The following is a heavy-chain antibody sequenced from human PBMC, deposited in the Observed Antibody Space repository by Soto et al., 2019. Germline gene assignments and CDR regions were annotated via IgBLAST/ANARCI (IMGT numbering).Heavy chain of an antibody. D-gene: IGHD2-15*01. J-gene: IGHJ5*02. V-gene: IGHV3-30*03. CDR3: ARSQSTYCSGGSCYSSGFDP. CDR1: GFTFSSHG. Sequence: GGSLRLSCAASGFTFSSHGIHWVRQAPGKGLQWVAIISYDGSHKYYAESVKGRFTISRDNSKNTLYLQMNSLRVEDTVVYYFARSQSTYCSGGSCYSSGFDPWGQGTLVTVSS. CDR2: ISYDGSHK.